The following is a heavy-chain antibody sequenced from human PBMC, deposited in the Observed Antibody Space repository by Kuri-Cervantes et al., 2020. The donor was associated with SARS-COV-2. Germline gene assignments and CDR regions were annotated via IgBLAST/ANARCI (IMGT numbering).Heavy chain of an antibody. V-gene: IGHV1-18*01. J-gene: IGHJ4*02. D-gene: IGHD3-22*01. CDR1: GYTFTSYG. Sequence: ASVKVPCKASGYTFTSYGISWVRQAPGQGLEWMGWISAYNGNTNYAQKLQGRVTMTTDTSTSTAYMELRSLRSDDTAVYYCARGRPYYYDSSGRGFFDYWGQGTLVTVSS. CDR2: ISAYNGNT. CDR3: ARGRPYYYDSSGRGFFDY.